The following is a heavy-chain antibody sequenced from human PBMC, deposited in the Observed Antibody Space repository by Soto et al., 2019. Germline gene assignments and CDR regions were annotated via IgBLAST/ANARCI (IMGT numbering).Heavy chain of an antibody. D-gene: IGHD6-13*01. CDR1: GDSVSSNSAA. CDR2: TYYRSKWYN. J-gene: IGHJ6*02. V-gene: IGHV6-1*01. Sequence: PSQTLSLTCAISGDSVSSNSAAWNWIRQSPSRGLEWLGRTYYRSKWYNDYAVSVKSRITINPDTSKNQFSLQLNSVTPEDTAVYYCARDEQPPEFYYYYGMDVWGQGTTVTVS. CDR3: ARDEQPPEFYYYYGMDV.